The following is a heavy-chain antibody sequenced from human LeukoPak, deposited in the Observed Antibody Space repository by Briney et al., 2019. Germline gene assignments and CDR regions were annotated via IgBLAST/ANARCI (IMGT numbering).Heavy chain of an antibody. Sequence: PGGSLRLSCAASGFTLSNYWMHWVRQAPGKGLVWVSRGEGDGSTSTYADSVKGRFTISRDNAKNTLYLQMNSLRAEDTAVYYCARDSTAYYGMDVWGQGTTVTVSS. J-gene: IGHJ6*02. V-gene: IGHV3-74*03. CDR1: GFTLSNYW. CDR2: GEGDGSTS. CDR3: ARDSTAYYGMDV.